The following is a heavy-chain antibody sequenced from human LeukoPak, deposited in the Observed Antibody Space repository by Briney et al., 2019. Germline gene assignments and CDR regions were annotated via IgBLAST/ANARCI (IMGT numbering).Heavy chain of an antibody. D-gene: IGHD3-22*01. CDR2: IHYSGST. V-gene: IGHV4-59*01. CDR3: ARVSPSYYSDSSGYPLAYFDF. CDR1: GGSIRSYY. J-gene: IGHJ4*02. Sequence: SETLSLTCTVSGGSIRSYYWSWIRQPPGKGLEWIGYIHYSGSTNYNPSLKSRVTISVDTSDDQFSLKLTSVTAVDTAVYFCARVSPSYYSDSSGYPLAYFDFWGQGTLVTVSS.